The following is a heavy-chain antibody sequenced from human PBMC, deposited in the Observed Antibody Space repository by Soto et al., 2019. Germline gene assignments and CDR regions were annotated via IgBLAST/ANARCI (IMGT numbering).Heavy chain of an antibody. Sequence: SVKVSCKASGGTFSSYAISWVRQAPGQGLEWMGGIIPIFGTANYAQKFQGRVTITADESTSTAYMELSGLRSEDTAVYYCARLYSSSSGSVFLQNYNGMDVWGQGTTVTVSS. V-gene: IGHV1-69*13. D-gene: IGHD6-6*01. CDR3: ARLYSSSSGSVFLQNYNGMDV. J-gene: IGHJ6*02. CDR2: IIPIFGTA. CDR1: GGTFSSYA.